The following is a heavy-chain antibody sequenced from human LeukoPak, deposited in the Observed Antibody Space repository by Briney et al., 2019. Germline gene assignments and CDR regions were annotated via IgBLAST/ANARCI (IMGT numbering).Heavy chain of an antibody. CDR3: ARIAVQWFGELSGAFDI. J-gene: IGHJ3*02. CDR1: GFTFSNAW. CDR2: ISSSGSTI. Sequence: GGSLRLSCAASGFTFSNAWMSWIRQAPGKGLEWVSYISSSGSTIYYADSVKGRFTISRDNAKNSLYLQMNSLRAEDTAVYYCARIAVQWFGELSGAFDIWGQGTMVTVSS. V-gene: IGHV3-11*01. D-gene: IGHD3-10*01.